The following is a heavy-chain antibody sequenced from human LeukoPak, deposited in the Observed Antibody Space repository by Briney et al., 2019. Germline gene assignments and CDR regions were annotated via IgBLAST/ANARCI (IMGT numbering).Heavy chain of an antibody. D-gene: IGHD3-9*01. CDR3: ARDEIYYDILTGYRHFDY. CDR1: GFTFSSYS. V-gene: IGHV3-48*04. Sequence: GGSLRLSCAASGFTFSSYSMNWVRQAPGKGLEWVSYISSSSSTIYYADSVKGRFTISRDNAKDSMYLQMNSLRAEDTAVYYCARDEIYYDILTGYRHFDYWGQGTLVTVFS. CDR2: ISSSSSTI. J-gene: IGHJ4*02.